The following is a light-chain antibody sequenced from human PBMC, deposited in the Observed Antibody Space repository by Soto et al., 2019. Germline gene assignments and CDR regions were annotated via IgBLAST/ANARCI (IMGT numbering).Light chain of an antibody. CDR2: RVI. CDR1: SSDIGRYDY. J-gene: IGLJ3*02. Sequence: QSALTQPASMSGSPGQSITISCTGTSSDIGRYDYVSWYQQPPGKAPKLIIYRVINRPSGVSDRFSGSKSGNSASLSISGLHPDDEASYFCGSYTSATTWVFGGGTKLTVL. CDR3: GSYTSATTWV. V-gene: IGLV2-14*03.